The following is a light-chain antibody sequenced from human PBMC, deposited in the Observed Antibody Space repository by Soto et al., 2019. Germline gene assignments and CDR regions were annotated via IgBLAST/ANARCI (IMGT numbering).Light chain of an antibody. Sequence: QSVLTQPPSASGSPGQSVTISCTGTSGDVGSYNYVSWYQQYPGKAPKLMIYEVYKRPSGVPDRFSGSKSGNTASLTVSGLQAEDEADYYCSSYTSSSTWVFGGGTKLTVL. J-gene: IGLJ3*02. CDR3: SSYTSSSTWV. V-gene: IGLV2-8*01. CDR2: EVY. CDR1: SGDVGSYNY.